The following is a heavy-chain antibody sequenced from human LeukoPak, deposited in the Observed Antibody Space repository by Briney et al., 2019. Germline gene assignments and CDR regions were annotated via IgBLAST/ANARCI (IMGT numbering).Heavy chain of an antibody. D-gene: IGHD2-2*02. CDR1: GFTFSRFA. V-gene: IGHV3-23*01. J-gene: IGHJ4*02. CDR2: ITGSGGST. CDR3: AKHSLKSDYTNGRIWDY. Sequence: QPGGSLRLSCAPSGFTFSRFAMSWVRQAPGKGLEWVSGITGSGGSTYYADSVKGRFTISRDNSANTLYLQMGSLTAEDTAVYYCAKHSLKSDYTNGRIWDYWGQGTLVTVSS.